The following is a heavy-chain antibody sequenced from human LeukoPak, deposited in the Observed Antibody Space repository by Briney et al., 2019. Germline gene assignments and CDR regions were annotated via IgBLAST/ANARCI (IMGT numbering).Heavy chain of an antibody. CDR1: GGSISSYY. CDR3: ARGLGYCSGGSCYSPYGMDV. CDR2: IYYSGST. V-gene: IGHV4-59*12. D-gene: IGHD2-15*01. J-gene: IGHJ6*02. Sequence: SETLSLTCTVSGGSISSYYWSWIRQPPRKGLEWIGYIYYSGSTNYNPSLKSRVTISVDTSKNQFSLKLSSVTAADTAVYYCARGLGYCSGGSCYSPYGMDVWGQGTTVTVSS.